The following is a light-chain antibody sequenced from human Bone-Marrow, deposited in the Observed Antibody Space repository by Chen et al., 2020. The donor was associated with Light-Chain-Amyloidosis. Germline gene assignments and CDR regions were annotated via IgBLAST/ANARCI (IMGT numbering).Light chain of an antibody. CDR1: NIGATS. V-gene: IGLV3-21*02. CDR2: DDS. Sequence: SYVLTQPSSVSVAPGHTATIACGGNNIGATSVHWYQQTPGQAPLLVVYDDSDRPSGIPGRLSDSNSGNTANLTISRVEAGDEADYYCQVWDRSSDRPVFGGGTKLTVL. CDR3: QVWDRSSDRPV. J-gene: IGLJ3*02.